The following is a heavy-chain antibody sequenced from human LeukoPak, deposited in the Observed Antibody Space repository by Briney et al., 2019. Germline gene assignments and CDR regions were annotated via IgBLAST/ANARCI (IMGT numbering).Heavy chain of an antibody. V-gene: IGHV3-20*04. J-gene: IGHJ4*02. CDR1: GFTFDDYG. Sequence: GGSLRLSCAASGFTFDDYGMSWVRQAPGKGLEWISGINWNGGSTGYADSVKGRYTISRDNAKNSLYLQMNSLRAEDTALYYCARGKDYDFWSGYQAGFDYWGQGTLVTVSS. CDR2: INWNGGST. D-gene: IGHD3-3*01. CDR3: ARGKDYDFWSGYQAGFDY.